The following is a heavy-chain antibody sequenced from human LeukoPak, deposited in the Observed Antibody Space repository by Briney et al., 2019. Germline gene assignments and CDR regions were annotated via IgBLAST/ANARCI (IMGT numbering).Heavy chain of an antibody. V-gene: IGHV1-24*01. J-gene: IGHJ4*02. Sequence: ASVKVSCKVSGYTLTELSMHWVRQAPGKGLEWMGGFDPEDGETIYAQKFQGRVTMTRDTSTSTVYMELSSLRSEDTAVYYCARARGYYDSSGYSNHFDYWGQGTLVTVSS. CDR1: GYTLTELS. CDR3: ARARGYYDSSGYSNHFDY. D-gene: IGHD3-22*01. CDR2: FDPEDGET.